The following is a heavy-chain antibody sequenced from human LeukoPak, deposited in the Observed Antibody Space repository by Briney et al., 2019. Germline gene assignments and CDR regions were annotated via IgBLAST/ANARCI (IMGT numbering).Heavy chain of an antibody. CDR3: ARAPAADSSGYLGYFDY. V-gene: IGHV4-31*03. D-gene: IGHD3-22*01. CDR2: IYYSGST. Sequence: PSETLSLTCTVSGGSISSGGYYWSWIRQHPGKGLEWIGYIYYSGSTYYNPSLKSRVTISVDTSKNQFSLKLSSVTAADTAVHYCARAPAADSSGYLGYFDYWGQGTLVSVSS. J-gene: IGHJ4*02. CDR1: GGSISSGGYY.